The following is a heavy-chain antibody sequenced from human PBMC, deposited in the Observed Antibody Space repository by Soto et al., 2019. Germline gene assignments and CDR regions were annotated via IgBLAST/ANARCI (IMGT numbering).Heavy chain of an antibody. V-gene: IGHV5-51*01. Sequence: GESLKISCKGSGYSFTSYWIGWVRQMPGKGLEWMGIIYPVDSDTRYSPSFQGQVPISADKSISTAYLQWSSLKASDTAMYYCATTILTGYYYYGMDVWGQGTTVTVSS. CDR2: IYPVDSDT. D-gene: IGHD3-9*01. J-gene: IGHJ6*02. CDR3: ATTILTGYYYYGMDV. CDR1: GYSFTSYW.